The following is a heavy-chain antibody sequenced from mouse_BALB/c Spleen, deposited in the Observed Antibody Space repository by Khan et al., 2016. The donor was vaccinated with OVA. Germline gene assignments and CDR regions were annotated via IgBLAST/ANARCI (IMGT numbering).Heavy chain of an antibody. J-gene: IGHJ2*01. CDR3: ARTARIKS. CDR1: GYSITSGYG. Sequence: DVQLQESGPGLVKPSQSLSLTCTVTGYSITSGYGWNWIRQFPGNKLEWMGYISYSGSTNYNPSLKSRISIPRETSKNQFFLQLNSVTTEDTATYYCARTARIKSWGQGTTLTVSS. V-gene: IGHV3-2*02. D-gene: IGHD1-2*01. CDR2: ISYSGST.